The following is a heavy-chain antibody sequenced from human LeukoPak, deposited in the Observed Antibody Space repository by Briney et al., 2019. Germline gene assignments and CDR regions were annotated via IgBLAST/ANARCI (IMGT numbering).Heavy chain of an antibody. V-gene: IGHV4-39*01. D-gene: IGHD3-10*01. CDR3: ARHVYGSGSYDY. CDR2: IYYSGST. Sequence: SDTLSLTCTVSGGSISSSSYYWGWIRQPPGKGLEWIGSIYYSGSTYYNPSLRSRVTISVDTSKNQFSLKLSSVTAADTAVYYCARHVYGSGSYDYWGQGTLVTVSS. J-gene: IGHJ4*02. CDR1: GGSISSSSYY.